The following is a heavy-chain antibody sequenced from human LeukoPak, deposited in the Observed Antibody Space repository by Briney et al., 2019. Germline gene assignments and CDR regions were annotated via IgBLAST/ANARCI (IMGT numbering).Heavy chain of an antibody. J-gene: IGHJ4*02. CDR3: ARAQTYYGSGSYLY. CDR2: ISSSSSYT. Sequence: KPGGSLRLSCAASGFTFSDYYMSWIRQAPGKGLEWVSYISSSSSYTNYADSLKGRFTISRDNAKNSLYLQMNSLRDEDTAVYYCARAQTYYGSGSYLYWGQGTLVTVSS. CDR1: GFTFSDYY. V-gene: IGHV3-11*06. D-gene: IGHD3-10*01.